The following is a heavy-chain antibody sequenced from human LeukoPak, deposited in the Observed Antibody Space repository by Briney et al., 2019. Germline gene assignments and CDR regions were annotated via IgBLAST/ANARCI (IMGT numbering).Heavy chain of an antibody. CDR1: NYSITSGYW. J-gene: IGHJ4*02. V-gene: IGHV4-38-2*02. CDR3: ARHSTGTTDY. D-gene: IGHD1-7*01. Sequence: PSETLSLTCTVSNYSITSGYWWGWIRPPPGKGLEWIGSIYYSGSTYYNPSLKSRVTISVDTSKNQFSLKLSSVTAADTAVYYCARHSTGTTDYWGQGTLVTVSS. CDR2: IYYSGST.